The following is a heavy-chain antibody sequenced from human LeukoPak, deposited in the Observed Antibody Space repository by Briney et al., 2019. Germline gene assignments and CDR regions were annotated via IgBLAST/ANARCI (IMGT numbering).Heavy chain of an antibody. CDR3: ARGGQPHYFDY. D-gene: IGHD1-14*01. Sequence: LPGGSLRLSCAASGFSFSSYEMNWVRQAPGKGLEWVSYISSSSSTIYYADSVKGRFTISRDNAKNSLYLQMNSLRAEDTAVYYCARGGQPHYFDYWGQGTLVTVSS. V-gene: IGHV3-48*03. CDR1: GFSFSSYE. CDR2: ISSSSSTI. J-gene: IGHJ4*02.